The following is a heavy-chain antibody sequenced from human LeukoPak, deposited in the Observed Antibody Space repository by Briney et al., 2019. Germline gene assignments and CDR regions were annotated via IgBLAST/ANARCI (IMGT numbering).Heavy chain of an antibody. J-gene: IGHJ4*02. D-gene: IGHD6-25*01. CDR3: ARDLGEGIAAG. CDR1: GFTFSSYW. CDR2: IKQDGSEE. V-gene: IGHV3-7*01. Sequence: PGGSLRLSCAASGFTFSSYWMSWVRQAPGKGLEWVANIKQDGSEEYYVDSVKGRFTISRDNAKNSLYLQMNSLRAEDTAVYYCARDLGEGIAAGWGQGTLVTVSS.